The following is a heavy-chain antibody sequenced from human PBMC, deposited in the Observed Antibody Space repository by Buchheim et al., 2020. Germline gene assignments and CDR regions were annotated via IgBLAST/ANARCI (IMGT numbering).Heavy chain of an antibody. CDR2: ISASGATR. J-gene: IGHJ4*02. Sequence: QVHLVESGGGLVKPGESLRLSCAASGFIFSDYYMSWIRQAPGKGLEWVSYISASGATRHYADSVKGRFTISRDTAKNSLHLQMNSLTAGDTAVYYCARGRVATDFDYWGQGTL. D-gene: IGHD5-12*01. CDR1: GFIFSDYY. CDR3: ARGRVATDFDY. V-gene: IGHV3-11*01.